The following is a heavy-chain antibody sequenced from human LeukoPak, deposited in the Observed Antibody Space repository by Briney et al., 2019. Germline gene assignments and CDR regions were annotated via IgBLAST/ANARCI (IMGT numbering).Heavy chain of an antibody. CDR2: INDGGSHT. CDR1: GFTFTTYA. CDR3: AKRSTPSGSATFDY. J-gene: IGHJ4*02. V-gene: IGHV3-23*01. Sequence: GGSLRLSCAASGFTFTTYAMSWVRQAPGKGLEWVSTINDGGSHTFYPDSVKGRFTISRDNSKNTLYLQMNSLRAEDTAIYYCAKRSTPSGSATFDYWGQGTLVTVSS. D-gene: IGHD3-10*01.